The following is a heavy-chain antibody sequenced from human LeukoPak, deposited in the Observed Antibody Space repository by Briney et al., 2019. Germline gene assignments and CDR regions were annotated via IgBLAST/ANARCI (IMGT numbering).Heavy chain of an antibody. CDR2: ISGSGGST. CDR3: ANLGGGVEQLWSYYYYYYMDV. J-gene: IGHJ6*03. CDR1: GFTFSSYS. V-gene: IGHV3-23*01. D-gene: IGHD5-18*01. Sequence: GGSLRLSCAASGFTFSSYSMNWVRQAPGKGLEWVSAISGSGGSTYYADSVKGRFTISRDNSKNTLYLQMNSLRAEDTAVYYCANLGGGVEQLWSYYYYYYMDVWGKGTTVTISS.